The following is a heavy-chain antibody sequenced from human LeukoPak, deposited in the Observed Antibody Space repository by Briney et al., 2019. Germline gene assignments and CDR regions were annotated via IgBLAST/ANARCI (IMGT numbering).Heavy chain of an antibody. V-gene: IGHV1-18*01. CDR3: ARVMSHIYDSPYYDSSGPPFGP. Sequence: ASVKVSCKASGYTFTSYGISWVRQAPGQGLEWMGWINAYDGNTNYAQKLQGRVTMTTDTSTSTAYMELRSLRSDDTAVYYCARVMSHIYDSPYYDSSGPPFGPWGQGTLVTVSS. J-gene: IGHJ5*02. CDR1: GYTFTSYG. D-gene: IGHD3-22*01. CDR2: INAYDGNT.